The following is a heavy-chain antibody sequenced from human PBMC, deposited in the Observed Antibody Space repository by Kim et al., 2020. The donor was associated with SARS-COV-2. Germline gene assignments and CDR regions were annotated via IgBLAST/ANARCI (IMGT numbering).Heavy chain of an antibody. CDR3: ARWSGVYYDY. D-gene: IGHD3-3*01. CDR1: GFTVSSNY. V-gene: IGHV3-66*01. J-gene: IGHJ4*02. Sequence: GGSLRLSCAASGFTVSSNYMSWVRQAPGKGLEWVSMIYSDGSTYYTDSVKGRFTIARDDSRNTLSLQMNSLRAEDTAVYYFARWSGVYYDYWGRGTLVTV. CDR2: IYSDGST.